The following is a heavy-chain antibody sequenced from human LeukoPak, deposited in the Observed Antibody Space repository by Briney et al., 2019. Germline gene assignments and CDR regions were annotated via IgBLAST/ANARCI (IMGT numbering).Heavy chain of an antibody. D-gene: IGHD2-15*01. V-gene: IGHV4-59*01. J-gene: IGHJ4*02. CDR1: GGSISSYY. Sequence: SETLSLTCTVSGGSISSYYWSWIRQPPGKGLEWIGYIYYSGSTNYNPSLKSRVTISVDTSKNQFSLKLSPVTAADTAVYYCARDRVGFDYWGQGTLVTVSS. CDR3: ARDRVGFDY. CDR2: IYYSGST.